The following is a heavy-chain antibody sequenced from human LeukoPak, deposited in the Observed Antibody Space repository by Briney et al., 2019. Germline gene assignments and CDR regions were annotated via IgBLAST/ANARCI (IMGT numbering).Heavy chain of an antibody. V-gene: IGHV3-9*01. Sequence: PGGSLRLSCAASGFTFSSYEMNWVRQAPGKGLEWVSGISWNSGSIGYADSVKGRFTISRDNAKNSLYLQMNSLRAEDTALYYCAKGRDKYQLLSKNWFDPWGQGTLVTVSS. J-gene: IGHJ5*02. CDR1: GFTFSSYE. CDR3: AKGRDKYQLLSKNWFDP. CDR2: ISWNSGSI. D-gene: IGHD2-2*01.